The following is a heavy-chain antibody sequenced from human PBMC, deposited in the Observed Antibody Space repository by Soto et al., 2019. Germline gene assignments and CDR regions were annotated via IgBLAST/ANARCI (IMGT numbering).Heavy chain of an antibody. D-gene: IGHD4-17*01. Sequence: QVQLVQSGAEVKKYGASVKVSCKASGYTFTSHDINWVRQATGQGLEWMGWMNPNSGNTGYAQKFQGRVTMTRTTSISTAYMELSSLRSEDTAVYYCERWDYGYYARFDYWGQGTLVTVSS. J-gene: IGHJ4*02. V-gene: IGHV1-8*01. CDR3: ERWDYGYYARFDY. CDR1: GYTFTSHD. CDR2: MNPNSGNT.